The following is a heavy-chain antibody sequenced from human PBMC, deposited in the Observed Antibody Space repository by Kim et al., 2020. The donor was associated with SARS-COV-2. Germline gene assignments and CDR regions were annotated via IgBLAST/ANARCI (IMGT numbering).Heavy chain of an antibody. CDR3: ATPAWSSGPDY. CDR1: GGSIRNYY. D-gene: IGHD6-19*01. Sequence: SETLSLTCTVSGGSIRNYYWGWIRQPPGQGLEWIGQVFHSGSPTYNPSLKSRVTMSVDTSKNQFSLKVKSVTAADTAVYYCATPAWSSGPDYWGRGLLV. V-gene: IGHV4-59*08. CDR2: VFHSGSP. J-gene: IGHJ4*02.